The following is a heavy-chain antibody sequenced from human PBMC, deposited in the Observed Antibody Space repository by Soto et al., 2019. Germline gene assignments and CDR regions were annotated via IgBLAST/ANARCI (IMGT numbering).Heavy chain of an antibody. CDR2: IYHSGST. CDR3: ARAHGNYYYGMDV. V-gene: IGHV4-4*02. CDR1: GGSISSSNW. D-gene: IGHD4-17*01. J-gene: IGHJ6*02. Sequence: SETLSLTCAVSGGSISSSNWWSWVRQPPGKGLEWIGEIYHSGSTNYNPSLKSRVTISVDKSKNQFSLKLSSVTAADTAVYYCARAHGNYYYGMDVWGQGNTVTVSS.